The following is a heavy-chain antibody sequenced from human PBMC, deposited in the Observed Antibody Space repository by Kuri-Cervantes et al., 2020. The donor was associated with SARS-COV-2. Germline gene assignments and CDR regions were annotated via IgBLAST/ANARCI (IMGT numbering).Heavy chain of an antibody. CDR1: GGSFSGYY. J-gene: IGHJ4*02. CDR3: ARDIAVASGYYFDY. D-gene: IGHD6-19*01. V-gene: IGHV4-34*01. Sequence: GSLRPSCAVYGGSFSGYYWSWIRQPPGKGLEWIGEINHSGSTNYNPSLKSRVTISVDTSKNQFPLKLSSVTAADTAVYYCARDIAVASGYYFDYWGQGTLVTVSS. CDR2: INHSGST.